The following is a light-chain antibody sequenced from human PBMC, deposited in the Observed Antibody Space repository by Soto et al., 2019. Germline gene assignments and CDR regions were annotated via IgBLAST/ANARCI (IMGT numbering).Light chain of an antibody. CDR2: GAS. Sequence: EIVMTQSPATLSVSPGERAALSCMASQSVNSNLAWYQQRPGQAPRLLIYGASTRVLGIPARFSGSGSGTEFTLTISSLQSEDFVVYYCQQYNDWPPDFGQGTRLQ. J-gene: IGKJ5*01. CDR1: QSVNSN. V-gene: IGKV3-15*01. CDR3: QQYNDWPPD.